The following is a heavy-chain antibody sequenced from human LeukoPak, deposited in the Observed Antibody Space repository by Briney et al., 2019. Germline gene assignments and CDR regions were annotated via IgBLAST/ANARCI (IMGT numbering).Heavy chain of an antibody. CDR2: ISSRSNFI. V-gene: IGHV3-21*01. J-gene: IGHJ4*02. Sequence: GGSLRLSCAASGFTFSSYTMNWVRQAPGKGLEWVSSISSRSNFIYYADSLKGRFTISRDNAKNSLYLQMNSLRAEDTAVYYCARDSPHRSWGSGFDYWGQGTLVTVSS. CDR3: ARDSPHRSWGSGFDY. CDR1: GFTFSSYT. D-gene: IGHD3-16*01.